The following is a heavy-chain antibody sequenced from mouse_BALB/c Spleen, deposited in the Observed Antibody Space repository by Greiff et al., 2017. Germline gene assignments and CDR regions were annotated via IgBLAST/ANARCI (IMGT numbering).Heavy chain of an antibody. Sequence: VQLKQSGAELVKPGASVKLSCTASGFNIKDTYMHWVKQRPEQGLEWIGRIDPANGNTKYDPKFQGKATITADTSSNTAYLQLSSLTSEDTAVYYCARRGDSSGYVRYYAMDYWGQGTSVTVSS. D-gene: IGHD3-2*01. CDR1: GFNIKDTY. J-gene: IGHJ4*01. CDR3: ARRGDSSGYVRYYAMDY. V-gene: IGHV14-3*02. CDR2: IDPANGNT.